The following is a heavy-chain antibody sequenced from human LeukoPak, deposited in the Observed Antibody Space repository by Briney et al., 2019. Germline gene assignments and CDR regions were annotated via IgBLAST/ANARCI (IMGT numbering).Heavy chain of an antibody. D-gene: IGHD6-19*01. V-gene: IGHV3-33*01. J-gene: IGHJ6*04. CDR1: GFTFSSYG. CDR3: ARDQGIAVAGTDRIYYYYYGMDV. Sequence: GRSLRLSCAASGFTFSSYGMHWVRQAPGKGLEWVAVIWYDGSNKYYADSVKGRFTISRDNSKNTLYLQMNSLRVEDTAVYYCARDQGIAVAGTDRIYYYYYGMDVWGKGTTVTVSS. CDR2: IWYDGSNK.